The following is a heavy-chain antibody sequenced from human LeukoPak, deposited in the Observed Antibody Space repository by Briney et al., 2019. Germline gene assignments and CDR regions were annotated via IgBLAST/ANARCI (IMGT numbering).Heavy chain of an antibody. D-gene: IGHD6-25*01. J-gene: IGHJ5*02. V-gene: IGHV5-51*01. CDR3: ARGGNIAARPNNWFDP. CDR1: GYSFTSYW. Sequence: GESLKISCKGSGYSFTSYWIGWVRQMPGKGLEGMGIIYPGDSDTRYSPSFQGQVTISADRSISTADLQWSSLKASDTAMYYCARGGNIAARPNNWFDPWGQGTLVTVSS. CDR2: IYPGDSDT.